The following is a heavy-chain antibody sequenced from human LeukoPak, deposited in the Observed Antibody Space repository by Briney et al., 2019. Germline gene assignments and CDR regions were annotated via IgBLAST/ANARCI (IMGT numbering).Heavy chain of an antibody. D-gene: IGHD2-2*01. CDR1: GGTFSSYA. V-gene: IGHV1-69*05. CDR3: ARDLDPRGVPAAMTYAFDI. J-gene: IGHJ3*02. Sequence: ASVKVSCKASGGTFSSYAISWVRQAPGQGLEWMGGIIPIFGTANYAQKFQGRVTITTDESTSTAYTELSSLRSEDTAVYYCARDLDPRGVPAAMTYAFDIWGQGTMVTVSS. CDR2: IIPIFGTA.